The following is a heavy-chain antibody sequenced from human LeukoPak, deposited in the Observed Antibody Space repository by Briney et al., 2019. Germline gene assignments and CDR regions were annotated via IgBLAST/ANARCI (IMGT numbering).Heavy chain of an antibody. Sequence: GASVKVSCKASGYTFTGYYMHWVRQAPGQGLEWMGWINPNSGGTNYAQKFQGRVTVTRDTSISTAYMELSRLRSGDAAVYYCARAQSDYDILTGYNAFDFWGQGTMVTVSS. V-gene: IGHV1-2*02. CDR3: ARAQSDYDILTGYNAFDF. CDR1: GYTFTGYY. D-gene: IGHD3-9*01. J-gene: IGHJ3*01. CDR2: INPNSGGT.